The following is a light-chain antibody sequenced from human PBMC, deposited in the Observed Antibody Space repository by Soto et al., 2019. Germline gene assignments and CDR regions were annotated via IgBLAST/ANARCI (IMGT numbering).Light chain of an antibody. CDR3: QHYKMYSPWT. CDR2: DVS. V-gene: IGKV1-5*01. Sequence: DIQITQSSSTLSASVEDSVTIPCRASQSITTCLAWYQQRPGKAPKLLIYDVSSLQSGVPSRFSGSGSGTEFTLTISSPQPDDFATYYCQHYKMYSPWTFGQGTKVDI. CDR1: QSITTC. J-gene: IGKJ1*01.